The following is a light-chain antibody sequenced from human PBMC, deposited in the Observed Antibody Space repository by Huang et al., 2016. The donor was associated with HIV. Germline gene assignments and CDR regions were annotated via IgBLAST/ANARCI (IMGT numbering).Light chain of an antibody. V-gene: IGKV3-11*01. CDR3: QQRSNWPPSIT. CDR1: QSVSSY. Sequence: DIVLTQSPATLSLSPGERATLSCRASQSVSSYLAWYQQKPGQAPRLLIYDASNRATGIPAKFNGSGSGTDFTLTISSLEPEDFAVYSCQQRSNWPPSITFGRGTRLEIK. CDR2: DAS. J-gene: IGKJ5*01.